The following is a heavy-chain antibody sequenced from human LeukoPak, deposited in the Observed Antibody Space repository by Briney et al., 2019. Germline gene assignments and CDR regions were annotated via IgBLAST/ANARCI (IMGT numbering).Heavy chain of an antibody. J-gene: IGHJ4*02. D-gene: IGHD1-26*01. CDR1: GYTFTGYY. V-gene: IGHV1-2*02. CDR3: ARVIVGATTGKTFDY. Sequence: ASVKVSCKASGYTFTGYYMHWVRQAPGQGLEWMGWINPNSGGTNYAQKFQGRVTMTRDTSISTAYMELRSLRSDDTAVYYCARVIVGATTGKTFDYWGQGTLVTVSS. CDR2: INPNSGGT.